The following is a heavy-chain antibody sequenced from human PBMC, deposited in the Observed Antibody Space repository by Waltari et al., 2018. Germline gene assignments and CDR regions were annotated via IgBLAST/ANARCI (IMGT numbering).Heavy chain of an antibody. V-gene: IGHV3-21*01. D-gene: IGHD6-13*01. CDR1: GFTFSSYS. CDR2: ISSSSSYI. Sequence: EVQLVESGGGLVKPGGSLRLSWAASGFTFSSYSMNWVRQAPGKGLEWVSSISSSSSYIYSADSVKGRFTISRDHAKNSLYLQMNSLRAEDTAVYYCARETGIAAAPEAFDIWGQGTMVPVSS. CDR3: ARETGIAAAPEAFDI. J-gene: IGHJ3*02.